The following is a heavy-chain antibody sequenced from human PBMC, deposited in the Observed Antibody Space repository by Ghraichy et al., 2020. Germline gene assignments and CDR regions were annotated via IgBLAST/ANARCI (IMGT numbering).Heavy chain of an antibody. CDR2: ISGSGGRT. D-gene: IGHD3-22*01. CDR1: GFTFSNYA. J-gene: IGHJ4*02. V-gene: IGHV3-23*01. CDR3: AKPYSSGYYIFDY. Sequence: LSLTCAASGFTFSNYAMSWVRQAPGKGLEWVSAISGSGGRTYYADSVKGRFTISRDNSKNTLYLQMNSLRAEDTAVYYCAKPYSSGYYIFDYWGQGTLVTVSS.